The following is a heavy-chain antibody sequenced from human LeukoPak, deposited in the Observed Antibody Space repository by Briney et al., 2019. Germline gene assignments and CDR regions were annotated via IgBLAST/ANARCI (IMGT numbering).Heavy chain of an antibody. J-gene: IGHJ3*02. V-gene: IGHV4-39*02. CDR2: LYYSGIT. Sequence: PSETLSLTCTVSGGSISSSSYYWGWIRQPPGKGLEWIATLYYSGITYYNPSLKSRVAISADTSKNQFSLKLNSVTAADTAVYYCARDGYCSGGSCYSGYAFDIWGQGTMVTVSS. CDR3: ARDGYCSGGSCYSGYAFDI. D-gene: IGHD2-15*01. CDR1: GGSISSSSYY.